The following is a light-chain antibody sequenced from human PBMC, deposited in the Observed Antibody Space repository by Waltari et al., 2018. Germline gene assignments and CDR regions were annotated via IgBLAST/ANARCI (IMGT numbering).Light chain of an antibody. V-gene: IGKV3-11*01. CDR2: DTF. CDR1: QSVDRY. J-gene: IGKJ4*01. Sequence: EVVLTQSPATLSLSPGERATLSCRASQSVDRYLAWYQQKPGQAPRLLIYDTFFRATGIPARFSGSGSGTDFTLTISSLEPEDFAVYYCQQYNSYSPTFAGGTKVEIK. CDR3: QQYNSYSPT.